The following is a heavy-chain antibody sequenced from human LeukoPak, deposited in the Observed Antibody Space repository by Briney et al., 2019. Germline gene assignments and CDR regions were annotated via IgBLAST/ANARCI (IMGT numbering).Heavy chain of an antibody. Sequence: PGGSLRLSCAASGFTFNTFDMHWVRQSTGKGLEWVSTIGTTGDICYAGPVKGRFTISRENAKSSLYLQMNSRSAADTALYYCARGGDYYGSGSYPGDGMDVWGQGTTVIVSS. V-gene: IGHV3-13*01. CDR1: GFTFNTFD. CDR3: ARGGDYYGSGSYPGDGMDV. J-gene: IGHJ6*02. D-gene: IGHD3-10*01. CDR2: IGTTGDI.